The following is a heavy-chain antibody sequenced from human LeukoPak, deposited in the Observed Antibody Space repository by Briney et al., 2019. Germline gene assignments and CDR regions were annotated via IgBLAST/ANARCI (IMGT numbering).Heavy chain of an antibody. CDR1: GYTFTSYD. CDR2: MNPNSGNT. D-gene: IGHD1-26*01. CDR3: ARGKENPSIAIVGATYYYGMDV. Sequence: ASVKVSCKASGYTFTSYDINWVRQATGQGLEWMGWMNPNSGNTGYAQKFQGRVTMTRNTSISTAYMELSSLRSEDTAVYYCARGKENPSIAIVGATYYYGMDVWGQGTTVTVSS. V-gene: IGHV1-8*01. J-gene: IGHJ6*02.